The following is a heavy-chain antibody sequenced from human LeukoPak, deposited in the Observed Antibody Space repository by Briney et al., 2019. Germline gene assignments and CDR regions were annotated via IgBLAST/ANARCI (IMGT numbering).Heavy chain of an antibody. CDR3: ARVYYYGSDPLDP. V-gene: IGHV1-18*01. D-gene: IGHD3-10*01. CDR1: GYTFTSYG. CDR2: ISAYSGNT. Sequence: ASVKVSCKASGYTFTSYGISGVRQAPGQGLEWMGWISAYSGNTNYAQKLQGIVTMTTDTSTSTAYMELRSLTSDATAVYYCARVYYYGSDPLDPSGQGTLVTVSS. J-gene: IGHJ5*02.